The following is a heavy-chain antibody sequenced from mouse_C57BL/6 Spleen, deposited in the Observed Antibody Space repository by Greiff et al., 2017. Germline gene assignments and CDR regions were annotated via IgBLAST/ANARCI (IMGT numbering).Heavy chain of an antibody. D-gene: IGHD1-1*01. CDR2: IWRGGST. CDR1: GFSFTSYG. CDR3: AKNGGGTTPFAY. Sequence: QVHVKQSGPGLVQPSQSLSITCTVSGFSFTSYGVHWVRQSPGKGLEWLGVIWRGGSTDYNAAFMSRLSITKDNSKSQVFFKMNSLQADDTAIYYCAKNGGGTTPFAYWGQGTLVTVSA. V-gene: IGHV2-5*01. J-gene: IGHJ3*01.